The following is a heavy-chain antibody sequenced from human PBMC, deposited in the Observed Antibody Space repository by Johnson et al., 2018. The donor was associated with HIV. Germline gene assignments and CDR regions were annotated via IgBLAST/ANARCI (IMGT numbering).Heavy chain of an antibody. D-gene: IGHD4-17*01. Sequence: VQLVESGGSVIRPGGSLRLSCVGTGFTFENYGMSWVRQAPGKGLQWVSGINWNGDTTTYAVSVKGRFTVSRDNAKRSLYLQLSNLRAEATALYYCATLTVRSRAFDLWGQGTLVTVSS. V-gene: IGHV3-20*04. CDR2: INWNGDTT. J-gene: IGHJ3*01. CDR3: ATLTVRSRAFDL. CDR1: GFTFENYG.